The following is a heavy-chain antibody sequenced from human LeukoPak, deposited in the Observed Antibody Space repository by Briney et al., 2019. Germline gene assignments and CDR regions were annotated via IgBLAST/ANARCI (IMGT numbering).Heavy chain of an antibody. V-gene: IGHV3-21*01. CDR2: ISTSSSYI. CDR1: GFTFSSYS. CDR3: ASQTYARFDP. J-gene: IGHJ5*02. D-gene: IGHD3-16*01. Sequence: PGGSLRLSCAASGFTFSSYSMNWVRQAPGKGLEWVSSISTSSSYIYYADSVKGRFTISRDNARNALFLQMNSLRVEDTAVYYCASQTYARFDPWGQGTLVTVSS.